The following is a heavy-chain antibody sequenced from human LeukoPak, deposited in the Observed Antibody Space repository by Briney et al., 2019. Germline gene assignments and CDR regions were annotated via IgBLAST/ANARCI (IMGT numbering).Heavy chain of an antibody. V-gene: IGHV4-39*01. CDR3: ARPPTTTMDAFDI. D-gene: IGHD4-23*01. CDR2: IYYSGST. J-gene: IGHJ3*02. Sequence: SETLSLTCTVSGGSISSSSYYWGWIRQPPGKGLEWIGSIYYSGSTYYNPSLKSRVTISVDTSKNQFSLKLSSVTAADTAVYYCARPPTTTMDAFDIWGQGTMVTVSS. CDR1: GGSISSSSYY.